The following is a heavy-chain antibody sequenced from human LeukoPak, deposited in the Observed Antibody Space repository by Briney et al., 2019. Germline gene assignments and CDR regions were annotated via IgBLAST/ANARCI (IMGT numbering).Heavy chain of an antibody. V-gene: IGHV3-30*18. J-gene: IGHJ3*02. CDR2: ISYDGSNK. CDR3: AKMRTPTAHSGDAFDI. CDR1: GFTFSSYG. Sequence: GGSLRLSCAASGFTFSSYGIHWVRQARGKGLEWVAVISYDGSNKYYVDSVKGRFTISRDNSKNTLNLQMNSLGAEDTAVYYCAKMRTPTAHSGDAFDIWGHGTMVSVSS. D-gene: IGHD4-17*01.